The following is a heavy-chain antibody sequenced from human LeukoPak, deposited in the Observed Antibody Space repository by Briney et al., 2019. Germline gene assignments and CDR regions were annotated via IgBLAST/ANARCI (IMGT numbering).Heavy chain of an antibody. V-gene: IGHV3-30*02. CDR1: GFTVSSNY. J-gene: IGHJ4*02. CDR2: IRYDGSNK. Sequence: GGSLRLSCAASGFTVSSNYMSWVRQAPGKGLEWVAFIRYDGSNKYYADSVKGRFTISRDNSKNTLYLQMNSLRAEDTAVYYCAKDLRGTLFDYWGQGTLVTVSS. D-gene: IGHD1-14*01. CDR3: AKDLRGTLFDY.